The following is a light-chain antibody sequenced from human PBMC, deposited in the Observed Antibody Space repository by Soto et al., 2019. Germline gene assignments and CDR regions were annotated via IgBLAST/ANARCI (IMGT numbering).Light chain of an antibody. Sequence: ENVLPQSPGTLSLSPGGRATLHCMASQGGTSSDIAWYLQKHGQAPRLLIYGPSSRATGGPARFSGSGSGTDFSLTISRLETEDVAVYYCQQYGSSPLNFGGGTKVDI. CDR3: QQYGSSPLN. J-gene: IGKJ4*01. CDR1: QGGTSSD. CDR2: GPS. V-gene: IGKV3-20*01.